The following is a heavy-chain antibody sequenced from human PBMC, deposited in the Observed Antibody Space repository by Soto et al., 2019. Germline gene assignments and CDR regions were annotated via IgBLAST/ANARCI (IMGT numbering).Heavy chain of an antibody. V-gene: IGHV3-23*01. CDR3: ARVSSGWYSGDYYFDY. CDR2: ISGSGGST. D-gene: IGHD6-19*01. Sequence: PGGSLSLSCAASGFTFSSYAMSWVRQAPGKGLEWVSAISGSGGSTYYADSVKGRFTISRDNSKNTLYLQMNSLRAEDTALYYCARVSSGWYSGDYYFDYWGQGTLVTVSS. J-gene: IGHJ4*02. CDR1: GFTFSSYA.